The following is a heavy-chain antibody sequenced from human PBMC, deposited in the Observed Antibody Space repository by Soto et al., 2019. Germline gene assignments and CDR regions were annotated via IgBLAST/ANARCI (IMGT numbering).Heavy chain of an antibody. D-gene: IGHD2-15*01. V-gene: IGHV3-33*01. J-gene: IGHJ4*02. CDR3: ARDPGSYAPSYYFDY. CDR2: IWYDGSNK. CDR1: GFTFSSYG. Sequence: QVQLVESGGGVVQPGRSLRLSCAASGFTFSSYGMHWDRQAPGKGLEWVAVIWYDGSNKYYADSVKGRFTISRDNSKNTRYLQMNRLRAEDTAVYYCARDPGSYAPSYYFDYWGQGTLVTVSS.